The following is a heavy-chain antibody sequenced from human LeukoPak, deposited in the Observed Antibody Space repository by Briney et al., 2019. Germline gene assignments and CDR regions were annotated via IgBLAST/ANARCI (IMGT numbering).Heavy chain of an antibody. CDR2: INPNSGGT. V-gene: IGHV1-2*06. CDR1: GYTFTCYY. CDR3: ARAMFPEYYYGSGSLSDV. D-gene: IGHD3-10*01. J-gene: IGHJ4*02. Sequence: GASVKVSCKASGYTFTCYYMQWVGQAHGKGREWMGRINPNSGGTNYAQKFQGTVTMTRATSISTAYMELSRLRSDDTAVYYCARAMFPEYYYGSGSLSDVWGQGTLVTVS.